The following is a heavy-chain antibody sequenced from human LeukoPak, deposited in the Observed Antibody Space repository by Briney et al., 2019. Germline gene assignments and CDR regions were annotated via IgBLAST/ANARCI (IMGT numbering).Heavy chain of an antibody. CDR3: ASIEYSSSSVAFDI. CDR1: GGSIGSYY. J-gene: IGHJ3*02. CDR2: IYYSGST. V-gene: IGHV4-59*01. D-gene: IGHD6-6*01. Sequence: PSETLSLTCTVSGGSIGSYYWSWIRQPPGKGLEWIGYIYYSGSTNYNPSLKSRVTISVDTSKNQFSLKLSSVTAADTAVYYCASIEYSSSSVAFDIWGQGTMVTVSS.